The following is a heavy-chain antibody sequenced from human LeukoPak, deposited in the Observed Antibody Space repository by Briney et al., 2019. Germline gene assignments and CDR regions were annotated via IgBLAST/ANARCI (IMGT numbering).Heavy chain of an antibody. V-gene: IGHV1-46*01. J-gene: IGHJ4*02. Sequence: ASVKVSCKASGYSFTAYYIHWVRQAPGQGLEWMGIINPSGGITTYAQKFQGRVTMTRDTSTTTVYMELSSLRSEDTSVYYCARTTSGYDMAPVDYWGQGPVGRASS. CDR2: INPSGGIT. CDR1: GYSFTAYY. CDR3: ARTTSGYDMAPVDY. D-gene: IGHD5-12*01.